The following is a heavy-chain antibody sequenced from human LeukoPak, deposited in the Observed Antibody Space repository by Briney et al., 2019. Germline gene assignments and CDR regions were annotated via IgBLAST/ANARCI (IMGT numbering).Heavy chain of an antibody. CDR1: GFTFSSYA. V-gene: IGHV3-23*01. J-gene: IGHJ6*03. CDR3: ARDNVAIAVAHRTRHYYMDV. Sequence: GGSLRLSCAASGFTFSSYAMSWVRQAPGKGLEWDSAISGSGGSTYYADSVKGRFTISRDNSKNTLYLQMNSLRAEDTAVYYCARDNVAIAVAHRTRHYYMDVWGKGTTVTISS. CDR2: ISGSGGST. D-gene: IGHD6-19*01.